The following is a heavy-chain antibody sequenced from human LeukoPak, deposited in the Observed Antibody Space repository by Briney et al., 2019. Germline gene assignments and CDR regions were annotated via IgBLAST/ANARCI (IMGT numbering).Heavy chain of an antibody. CDR3: ARTHYYYDSSGYYPDWYFDL. D-gene: IGHD3-22*01. CDR2: ISAYNGKT. V-gene: IGHV1-18*01. CDR1: GYTFTTYG. J-gene: IGHJ2*01. Sequence: GASVRVSCTASGYTFTTYGISWVRQAPGQGGEGMGWISAYNGKTNYAQKLQGRVTMTTDTSTSTAYMELRSLRSADTAVYYCARTHYYYDSSGYYPDWYFDLWGRGTLVTVSS.